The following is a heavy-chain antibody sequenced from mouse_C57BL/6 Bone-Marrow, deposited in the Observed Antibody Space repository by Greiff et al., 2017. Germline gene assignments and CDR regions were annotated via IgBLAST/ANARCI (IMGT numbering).Heavy chain of an antibody. J-gene: IGHJ2*01. CDR3: ARSGPLGRSFDY. Sequence: QVQLQQQPGAELVKPGASVKMSCKASGYTFTSYWITWVKQRPGQGLEWIGDIYPTSGRTNYNEKFKSKAILTVDTSSNTAYMQLSSLTSEDSAVFYCARSGPLGRSFDYWGQGTTLTVSS. V-gene: IGHV1-55*01. D-gene: IGHD4-1*01. CDR1: GYTFTSYW. CDR2: IYPTSGRT.